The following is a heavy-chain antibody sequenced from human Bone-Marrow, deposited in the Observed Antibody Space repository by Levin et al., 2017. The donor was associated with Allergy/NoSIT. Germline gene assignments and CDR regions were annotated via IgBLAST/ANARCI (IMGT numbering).Heavy chain of an antibody. Sequence: PGGSLRLSCAASGFTFSSYGMHWVRQAPGKGLEWVAVIWYDGSNKYYADSVKGRFTISRDNSKNTLYLQMNSLRAEDTAVYYCARDLRGSKHSSSWGGYWGQGTLVTVSS. V-gene: IGHV3-33*01. CDR2: IWYDGSNK. J-gene: IGHJ4*02. CDR3: ARDLRGSKHSSSWGGY. D-gene: IGHD6-13*01. CDR1: GFTFSSYG.